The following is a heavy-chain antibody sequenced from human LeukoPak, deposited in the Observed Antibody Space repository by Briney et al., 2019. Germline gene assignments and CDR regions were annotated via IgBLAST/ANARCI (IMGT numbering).Heavy chain of an antibody. V-gene: IGHV3-9*01. CDR1: GFTFDDYA. Sequence: GGFLRLSCAASGFTFDDYAMHWVRQAPGKGLEWVSGISWNSGSIGYADSVKGRFTISRDNAKNSLYLQMNSLRAEDTALYYCAKDKSPVIIPYFDYWGQGTLVTVSS. D-gene: IGHD3-3*01. CDR2: ISWNSGSI. J-gene: IGHJ4*02. CDR3: AKDKSPVIIPYFDY.